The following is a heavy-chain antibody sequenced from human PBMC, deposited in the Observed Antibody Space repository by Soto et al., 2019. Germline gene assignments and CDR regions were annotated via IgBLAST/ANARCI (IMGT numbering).Heavy chain of an antibody. CDR2: INHSGST. V-gene: IGHV4-34*01. D-gene: IGHD5-12*01. CDR3: AIEVDMGYDSGSTDYYYGMDV. J-gene: IGHJ6*02. Sequence: SESLSLTCAVDGGCFRGDYWGWICQPLGQGREWIGEINHSGSTNYNPSLKSRVTISVDTSKNQFSLKLSSVTAADTAVYYCAIEVDMGYDSGSTDYYYGMDVWGQGTKVTVS. CDR1: GGCFRGDY.